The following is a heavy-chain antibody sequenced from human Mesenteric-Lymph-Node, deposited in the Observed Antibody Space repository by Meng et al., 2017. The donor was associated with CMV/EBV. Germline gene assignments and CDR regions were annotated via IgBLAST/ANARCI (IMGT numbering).Heavy chain of an antibody. CDR2: IYYSGST. J-gene: IGHJ5*02. CDR3: ARDQHQTFFYGSDP. CDR1: GGSINTYY. Sequence: GSLRLSCTVSGGSINTYYWSWIRQPPGKGLEWIGYIYYSGSTKYNPSLQSRVTISVDTSKNQFSLKLSSVTAADTAVYYCARDQHQTFFYGSDPRGHGTLVTVSS. V-gene: IGHV4-59*01. D-gene: IGHD3-10*01.